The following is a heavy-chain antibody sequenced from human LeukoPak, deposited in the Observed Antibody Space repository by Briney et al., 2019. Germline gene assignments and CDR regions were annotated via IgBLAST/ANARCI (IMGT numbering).Heavy chain of an antibody. Sequence: GGSLRLSRAASGFTLSNYWMHWVRQAPGKGLVWVSRVKGDGSITAYADSVKGRFTISRDIAKNTVYLQMNSLRVDDTAVYYCGRTSGGPEYWGQGTLVTVSS. J-gene: IGHJ4*02. D-gene: IGHD2-15*01. CDR1: GFTLSNYW. CDR3: GRTSGGPEY. V-gene: IGHV3-74*01. CDR2: VKGDGSIT.